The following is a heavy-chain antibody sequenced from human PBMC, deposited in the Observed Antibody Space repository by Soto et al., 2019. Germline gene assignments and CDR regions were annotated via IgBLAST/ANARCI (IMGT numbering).Heavy chain of an antibody. Sequence: SETLSLTCTVSGDSVTSGSHYWSWLRQPPGKGLEYIGYIFYSENTSYHPSLKSRVTISGDTSKNQFSLKLSSVTAADTALYDCARVPVEMATTGYYYSYGVDVWGQGTTVTVSS. CDR2: IFYSENT. D-gene: IGHD5-12*01. V-gene: IGHV4-61*01. CDR3: ARVPVEMATTGYYYSYGVDV. CDR1: GDSVTSGSHY. J-gene: IGHJ6*02.